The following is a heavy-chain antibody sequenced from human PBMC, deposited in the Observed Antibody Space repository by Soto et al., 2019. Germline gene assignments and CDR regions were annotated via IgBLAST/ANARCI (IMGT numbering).Heavy chain of an antibody. CDR3: ARRISTGAFDM. V-gene: IGHV3-48*01. CDR1: GFTFSTYS. D-gene: IGHD2-2*01. Sequence: GGSLRLSCAASGFTFSTYSMNWVRQAPGKGLEWVSYISSSGSTMYYTDSVKGRFTISRDNAKNSLYLQMNSLRVDDTAVYYCARRISTGAFDMWGQGTMVTVSS. CDR2: ISSSGSTM. J-gene: IGHJ3*02.